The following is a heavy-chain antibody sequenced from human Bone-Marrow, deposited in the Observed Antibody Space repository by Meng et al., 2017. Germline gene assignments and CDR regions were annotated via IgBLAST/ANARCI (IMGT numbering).Heavy chain of an antibody. CDR3: ARDREVGEFDY. J-gene: IGHJ4*02. CDR2: ISYDGSNK. CDR1: GFTFSSYA. Sequence: VQPVGAGGCMVQPGGSLRLSCAASGFTFSSYAMHWVRQAPGKGLECVAVISYDGSNKYYADSVKGRFTISRDNSKNTLYLQMNSLRAEDTAVYYCARDREVGEFDYWGQGTLVTVSS. D-gene: IGHD1-26*01. V-gene: IGHV3-30*01.